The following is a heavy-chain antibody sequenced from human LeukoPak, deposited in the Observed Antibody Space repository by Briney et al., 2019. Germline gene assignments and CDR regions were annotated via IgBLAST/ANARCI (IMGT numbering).Heavy chain of an antibody. J-gene: IGHJ4*02. CDR1: GFTFSSYA. CDR3: ARERGSLGPHFDY. Sequence: GGSLGLSCAASGFTFSSYAMHWVRQAPGKGLEWVAVISYDGSNKYYADSVKGRFTISRDNSKNTLYLQMNSLRAEDTAVYYCARERGSLGPHFDYWGQGTLVTVSS. CDR2: ISYDGSNK. V-gene: IGHV3-30-3*01. D-gene: IGHD3-16*01.